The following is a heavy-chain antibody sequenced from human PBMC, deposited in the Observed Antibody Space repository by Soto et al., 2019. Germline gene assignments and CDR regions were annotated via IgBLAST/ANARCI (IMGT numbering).Heavy chain of an antibody. J-gene: IGHJ4*02. D-gene: IGHD3-3*01. CDR3: AKGRGDIWRGYNSYFDY. V-gene: IGHV3-23*01. CDR1: GFTFDTYV. Sequence: EVQLLESGGGLVQPGGSLRLSCAASGFTFDTYVMNWVRQAPGKGLEWVSGISGSGGSTSNADSVKGRFIISRDNSKNTLYLQMNSLRADDTAVYYCAKGRGDIWRGYNSYFDYWGQGTLVTVSS. CDR2: ISGSGGST.